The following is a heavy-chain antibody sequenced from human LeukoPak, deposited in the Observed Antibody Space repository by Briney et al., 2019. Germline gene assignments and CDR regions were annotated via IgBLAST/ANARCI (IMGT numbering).Heavy chain of an antibody. Sequence: SVKVSCKASGGTFSSYAISWVRQAPGQGLEWMGAIIPIFGTANYAQKFQGRVTITTDESTSTAYMELSSLRSEDTAVYYCARDGRGRFGGFDYWGQGTLVTVSS. CDR1: GGTFSSYA. CDR3: ARDGRGRFGGFDY. CDR2: IIPIFGTA. J-gene: IGHJ4*02. V-gene: IGHV1-69*05. D-gene: IGHD3-16*01.